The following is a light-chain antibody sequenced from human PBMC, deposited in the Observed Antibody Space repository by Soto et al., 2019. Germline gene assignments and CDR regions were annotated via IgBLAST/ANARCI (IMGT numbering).Light chain of an antibody. J-gene: IGKJ5*01. V-gene: IGKV1-8*01. CDR2: AAS. CDR3: QQYYSYPPIT. CDR1: QGISSY. Sequence: AIRMAQSPSSFSVSTGDRDTITCRASQGISSYLAWYQQKPGKAPQLLIHAASTLQSGVPSRFSGSGSGTDFTLTTSCLQSQDFATYYCQQYYSYPPITFGQGTRLEIK.